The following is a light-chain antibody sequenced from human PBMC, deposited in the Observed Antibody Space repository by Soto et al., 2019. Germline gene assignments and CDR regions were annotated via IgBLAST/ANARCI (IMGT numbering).Light chain of an antibody. J-gene: IGLJ2*01. CDR1: SSNIGAGYD. CDR3: QSSDSSSLSVV. Sequence: QSVLTQPPSVSGAPGQRVTISCTGNSSNIGAGYDVHWYQQLPGTAPKLLIYGNTDRPSGVPDRFSGSKSGTSASLAITGLQAEDEADYYCQSSDSSSLSVVFGGGTKLTVL. CDR2: GNT. V-gene: IGLV1-40*01.